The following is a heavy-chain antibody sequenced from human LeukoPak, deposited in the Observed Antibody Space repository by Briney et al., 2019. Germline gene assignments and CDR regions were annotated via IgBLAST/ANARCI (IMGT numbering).Heavy chain of an antibody. CDR2: ISSSGSTI. J-gene: IGHJ4*02. CDR3: AKFLPTHIVVANYYFDY. D-gene: IGHD2-21*01. Sequence: GGSLRLSCAASGFTFSSYEMNWVRQAPGKGLEWVSYISSSGSTIYYADSVKGRFTISRDNSKNTLYLQMNSLRAEDTAVYYCAKFLPTHIVVANYYFDYWGQGTLVTVSS. V-gene: IGHV3-48*03. CDR1: GFTFSSYE.